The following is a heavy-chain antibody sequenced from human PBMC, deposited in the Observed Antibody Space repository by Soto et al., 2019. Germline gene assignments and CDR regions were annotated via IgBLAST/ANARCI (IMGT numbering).Heavy chain of an antibody. CDR2: INTNTGDT. J-gene: IGHJ5*02. D-gene: IGHD1-26*01. CDR1: GYTFTGYH. V-gene: IGHV1-2*04. CDR3: ARWVGASNWFDP. Sequence: QVHLVQSGAEVKEPGASVKVSCKTSGYTFTGYHIHWVRQAPGQGLEWMGWINTNTGDTNYAQKFQGWVTMTRDTSINTAYVQLSRLTSYDTAVYYCARWVGASNWFDPWGQGTLVTVSS.